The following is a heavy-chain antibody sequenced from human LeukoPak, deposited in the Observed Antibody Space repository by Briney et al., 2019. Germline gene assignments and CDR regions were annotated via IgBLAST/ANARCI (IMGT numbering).Heavy chain of an antibody. CDR2: TNPGNGDT. CDR1: GYTFTNYA. Sequence: GASVKVSRKGSGYTFTNYAVHWVRQAPGQRLEWLGWTNPGNGDTKYLQNFQGRVTVTSDTSAATAYVELNSLTSEDTAVYYCARERWHCRVNCYSVYYYALDVWGQGTTVTVSS. V-gene: IGHV1-3*01. J-gene: IGHJ6*02. D-gene: IGHD2-15*01. CDR3: ARERWHCRVNCYSVYYYALDV.